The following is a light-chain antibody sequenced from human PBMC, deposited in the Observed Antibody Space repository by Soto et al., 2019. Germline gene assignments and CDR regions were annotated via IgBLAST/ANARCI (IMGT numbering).Light chain of an antibody. V-gene: IGLV1-40*01. J-gene: IGLJ1*01. Sequence: QSPLTQPPSVSGAPGQRVTISCTGSSSNIGAGYDVHWYQQLPRTAPKLLIYGNSNRPSGVPDRFSGSKSGTSASLAITGLQAENEADYCCQSYDSSLCGYVFGTGTKVTVL. CDR1: SSNIGAGYD. CDR2: GNS. CDR3: QSYDSSLCGYV.